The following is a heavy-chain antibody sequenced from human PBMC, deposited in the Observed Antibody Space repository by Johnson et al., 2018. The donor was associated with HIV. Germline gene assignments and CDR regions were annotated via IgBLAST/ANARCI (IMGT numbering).Heavy chain of an antibody. CDR2: IKSKTDGGTT. V-gene: IGHV3-15*01. J-gene: IGHJ3*02. CDR3: TTDHVTMIVVNAFDI. D-gene: IGHD3-22*01. Sequence: VQLVESGGGVVQPGRSLRLSCVASGFIFRARQAPGKGLEWVGRIKSKTDGGTTDYAAPVKGRFTISRDDSKNTLYLQMNSLKTEDTAVYYCTTDHVTMIVVNAFDIWGQGTMVTVSS. CDR1: GFIFR.